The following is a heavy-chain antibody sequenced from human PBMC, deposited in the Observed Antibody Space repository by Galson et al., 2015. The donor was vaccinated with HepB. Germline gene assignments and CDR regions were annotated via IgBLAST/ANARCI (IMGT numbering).Heavy chain of an antibody. Sequence: SLRLSCATSGFTFSDYYMAWVRQAPGKGLEWVSYISSSGHYTNTEDALKGRFFISRDNAKNSLYLQMNSLRAEDTAVYYCASDCTRGGSTCYSSGDYWGQGTLVTVSS. V-gene: IGHV3-11*06. J-gene: IGHJ4*02. CDR1: GFTFSDYY. D-gene: IGHD2-15*01. CDR3: ASDCTRGGSTCYSSGDY. CDR2: ISSSGHYT.